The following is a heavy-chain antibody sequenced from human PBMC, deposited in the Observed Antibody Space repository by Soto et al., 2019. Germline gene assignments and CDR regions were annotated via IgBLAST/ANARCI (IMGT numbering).Heavy chain of an antibody. Sequence: GGSLRLSCAASGFTFSSYAMSWVRQAPGKGLEWVSAISGSGGSTYYADSVKGRFTIPRDNSKNTLYLQMNSLIAEDTAVYYCAKDRKVSVVVPAAIDYWGQGTLVTVSS. D-gene: IGHD2-2*01. CDR2: ISGSGGST. V-gene: IGHV3-23*01. J-gene: IGHJ4*02. CDR3: AKDRKVSVVVPAAIDY. CDR1: GFTFSSYA.